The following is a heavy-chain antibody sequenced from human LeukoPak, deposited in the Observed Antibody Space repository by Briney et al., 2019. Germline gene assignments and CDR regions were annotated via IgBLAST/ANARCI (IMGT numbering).Heavy chain of an antibody. J-gene: IGHJ4*02. CDR1: GFRFSNSW. V-gene: IGHV3-7*01. CDR2: IKDDGSET. CDR3: VRDYLWGNYRSFDF. Sequence: GGSLRLSCAPSGFRFSNSWMSWVRQAPRKGLEWVANIKDDGSETRYVDSVKGRFTMSRDNAKNTLYLQMNSLRVEDTAVYYCVRDYLWGNYRSFDFWGQGTLVTVSS. D-gene: IGHD3-16*02.